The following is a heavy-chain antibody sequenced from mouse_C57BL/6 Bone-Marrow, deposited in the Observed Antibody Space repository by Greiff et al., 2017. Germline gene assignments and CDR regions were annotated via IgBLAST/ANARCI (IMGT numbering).Heavy chain of an antibody. J-gene: IGHJ2*01. CDR3: ARGLSLDY. CDR1: GYSITSGYY. CDR2: ISYDGSN. Sequence: SGPGLVKPSQSLSLTCSVTGYSITSGYYWYWIRQFPGNKLECMGYISYDGSNNYNPSLKNRISITRETSKTQYFLKFNSITTEDTATYYSARGLSLDYWGQGTTLTVSS. V-gene: IGHV3-6*01.